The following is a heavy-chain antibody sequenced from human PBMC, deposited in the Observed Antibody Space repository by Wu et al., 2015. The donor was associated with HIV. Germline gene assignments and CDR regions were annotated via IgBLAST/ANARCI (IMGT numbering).Heavy chain of an antibody. J-gene: IGHJ6*03. CDR3: ARGPYMDYYDSPSYYSYMDV. Sequence: QMQLVQSGAEVKKTGFSVKVSCKASGSTFTYRYLHWVRQAPGQALEWMGWITPFSADTKYAQKVQDRVTVTTDRSLSAAYMELRSLRSDDTAMYFCARGPYMDYYDSPSYYSYMDVWGNGTTVTVSS. CDR1: GSTFTYRY. V-gene: IGHV1-45*02. D-gene: IGHD3-22*01. CDR2: ITPFSADT.